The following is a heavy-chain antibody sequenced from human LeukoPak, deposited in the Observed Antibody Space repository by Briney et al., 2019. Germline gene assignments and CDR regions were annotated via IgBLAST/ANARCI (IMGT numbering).Heavy chain of an antibody. Sequence: TGGSLRLSCAASGFTFSSYSMNWVRQAPGKGLEWVSSISSSSSYIYYADSVKGRFTISRDNAKNSLYLQMNSLRAEDTAVYYCARGRRYSGYEFDYWGQGTLVTVSS. D-gene: IGHD5-12*01. CDR1: GFTFSSYS. CDR3: ARGRRYSGYEFDY. V-gene: IGHV3-21*01. J-gene: IGHJ4*02. CDR2: ISSSSSYI.